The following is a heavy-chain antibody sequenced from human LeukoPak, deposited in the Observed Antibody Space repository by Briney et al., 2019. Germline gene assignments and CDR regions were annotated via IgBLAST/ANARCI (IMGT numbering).Heavy chain of an antibody. D-gene: IGHD3-10*01. J-gene: IGHJ4*02. CDR2: IYSVP. CDR3: ARDGGSGPFDY. Sequence: GGSLRLSCAASGFTVSSNYMSWVRQAPGRGLELVSVIYSVPFYADPVKGRFTISRDNSKNTLYLQMNSLRADDTAVYYCARDGGSGPFDYWGQGTLVTVSS. CDR1: GFTVSSNY. V-gene: IGHV3-66*01.